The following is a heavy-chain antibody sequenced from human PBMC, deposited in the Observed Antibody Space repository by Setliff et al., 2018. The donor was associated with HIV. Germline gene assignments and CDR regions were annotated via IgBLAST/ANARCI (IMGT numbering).Heavy chain of an antibody. CDR2: INHSGST. D-gene: IGHD5-18*01. CDR3: ARERSRGYTDPPRFDY. J-gene: IGHJ4*02. CDR1: GYSISSGYY. V-gene: IGHV4-38-2*02. Sequence: PSETLSLTCAVSGYSISSGYYWSWIRQPPGKGLELIGEINHSGSTNYNPSLKSPVTISVDTSKNKFSLRLTSVTAADTAVYYCARERSRGYTDPPRFDYWGQGTLVTVSS.